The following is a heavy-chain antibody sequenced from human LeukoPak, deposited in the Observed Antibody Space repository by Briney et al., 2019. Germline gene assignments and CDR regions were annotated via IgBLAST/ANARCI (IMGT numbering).Heavy chain of an antibody. Sequence: ASVKVSCKASGGTFSSYAISWVRQAPGQGLEWMGGIIPIFGTANYAQKFQGRVTITADESTSTAYMELSSLRSEDTAVYYCAKSSGGITIFGVVTIFDYWGQGTLVTVSS. CDR3: AKSSGGITIFGVVTIFDY. D-gene: IGHD3-3*01. V-gene: IGHV1-69*13. J-gene: IGHJ4*02. CDR2: IIPIFGTA. CDR1: GGTFSSYA.